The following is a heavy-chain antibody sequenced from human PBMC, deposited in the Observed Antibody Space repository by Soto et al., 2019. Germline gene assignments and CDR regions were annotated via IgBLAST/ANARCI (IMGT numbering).Heavy chain of an antibody. CDR3: AKDRDCSGGSCYYNY. V-gene: IGHV3-23*01. Sequence: GSLRLSCAASGFTFSSYAVSWVRQAPGKGLEWVSAISGSGGRTYYADSVKGRFTISRDNSKNTLYLQMNSLRAEDTAIYYCAKDRDCSGGSCYYNYWGQGTLVTVSS. CDR2: ISGSGGRT. D-gene: IGHD2-15*01. J-gene: IGHJ4*02. CDR1: GFTFSSYA.